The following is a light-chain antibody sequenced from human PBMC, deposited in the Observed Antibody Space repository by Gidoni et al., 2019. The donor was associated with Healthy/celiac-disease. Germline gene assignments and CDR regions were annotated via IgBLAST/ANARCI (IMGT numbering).Light chain of an antibody. CDR3: QQYYSTPYT. CDR2: WAS. Sequence: DIVMTQSPDSLAVSLGERATINCKSSQSVLYSSNNKNYLAWYQQKPGQPPKLLIYWASTRESGVPDRFIGSGSGTDFTLTISSLQAEDVAVYYCQQYYSTPYTFXQXTKLEIK. J-gene: IGKJ2*01. CDR1: QSVLYSSNNKNY. V-gene: IGKV4-1*01.